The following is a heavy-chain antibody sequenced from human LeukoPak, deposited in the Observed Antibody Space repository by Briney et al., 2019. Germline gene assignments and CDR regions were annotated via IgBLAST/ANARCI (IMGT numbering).Heavy chain of an antibody. CDR1: GYTFTDYA. CDR2: INTGNGDT. CDR3: ARDNSAWPGDHFDY. Sequence: ASVKVSCKASGYTFTDYAIHWVRQAPGQGLEWLGWINTGNGDTKYSQKLQGRVTVTRDTFASTAYMELTSLRSEDTAIYYCARDNSAWPGDHFDYWGQGTLVTVSS. D-gene: IGHD6-25*01. J-gene: IGHJ4*02. V-gene: IGHV1-3*04.